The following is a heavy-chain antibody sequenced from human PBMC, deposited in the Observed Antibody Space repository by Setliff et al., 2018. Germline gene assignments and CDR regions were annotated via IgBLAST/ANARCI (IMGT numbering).Heavy chain of an antibody. D-gene: IGHD1-26*01. CDR3: VRSGKFGMRFWFDQ. Sequence: GASVKVSCKASGYIFSSYGINWVRQAPGQGLEWMGWINPNSGDTHSAQKFQGRVTMTRDTSINTAYMELSSLTSDDTAFYYCVRSGKFGMRFWFDQWGQGTLVTVSS. V-gene: IGHV1-2*02. J-gene: IGHJ5*02. CDR2: INPNSGDT. CDR1: GYIFSSYG.